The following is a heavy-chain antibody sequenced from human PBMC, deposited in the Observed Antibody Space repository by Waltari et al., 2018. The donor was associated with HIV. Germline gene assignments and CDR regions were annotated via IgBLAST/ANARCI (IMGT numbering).Heavy chain of an antibody. Sequence: QVQLQESGPGLVKPSETLSPTCTVSGGSISSYYWGWIRHPPGKGREWIGYFYYSGSTNYNPSLKSRVTISVDTSKNQFSLKLSSVTAADTAVYYCARDILYYYGSGSYAPGAFDIWGQGTMVTVSS. V-gene: IGHV4-59*01. CDR2: FYYSGST. CDR1: GGSISSYY. D-gene: IGHD3-10*01. CDR3: ARDILYYYGSGSYAPGAFDI. J-gene: IGHJ3*02.